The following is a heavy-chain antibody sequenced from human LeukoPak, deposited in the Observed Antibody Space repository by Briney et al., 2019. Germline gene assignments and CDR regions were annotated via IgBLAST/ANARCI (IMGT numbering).Heavy chain of an antibody. CDR1: GGSFSGYY. D-gene: IGHD3-10*01. CDR3: ARGRNYYGSGSYYAPYYYYYYYMDV. V-gene: IGHV4-34*01. J-gene: IGHJ6*03. Sequence: PSETLSLTCAVYGGSFSGYYWSWIRQPPGKGLEWIGEINHSGSTKYNPSLKSRVTISVDTSKNQFSLNLSSVTAADTAVYYCARGRNYYGSGSYYAPYYYYYYYMDVWGKGTTVTISS. CDR2: INHSGST.